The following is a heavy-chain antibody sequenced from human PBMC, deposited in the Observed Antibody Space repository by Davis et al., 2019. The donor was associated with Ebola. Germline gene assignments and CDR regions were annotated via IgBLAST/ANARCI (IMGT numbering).Heavy chain of an antibody. D-gene: IGHD5-12*01. Sequence: AASVKVSCKASGYTFTSYGISWVRQAPGQGLEWLGWISAYNCNTNYAQKLQGRVTMTTDTSTNTAYMELRSLRSDDTAVYYCARGMATIWYGMDVWGQGTTVTVSS. V-gene: IGHV1-18*01. CDR2: ISAYNCNT. J-gene: IGHJ6*02. CDR1: GYTFTSYG. CDR3: ARGMATIWYGMDV.